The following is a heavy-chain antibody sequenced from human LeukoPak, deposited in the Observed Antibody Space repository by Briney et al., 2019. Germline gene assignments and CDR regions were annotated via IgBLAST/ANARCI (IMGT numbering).Heavy chain of an antibody. V-gene: IGHV3-23*01. CDR1: GFTFNTYA. Sequence: PGGSLRLSCAASGFTFNTYAMTWVRQAPGKRLEWVSGISDSGGSTYYADSVKGRFTISRDNSKNMLYLQMNSLRAEDTAVYYCAKDQNYDSSGYKGWFDPWGQGTLVTVSS. CDR2: ISDSGGST. D-gene: IGHD3-22*01. J-gene: IGHJ5*02. CDR3: AKDQNYDSSGYKGWFDP.